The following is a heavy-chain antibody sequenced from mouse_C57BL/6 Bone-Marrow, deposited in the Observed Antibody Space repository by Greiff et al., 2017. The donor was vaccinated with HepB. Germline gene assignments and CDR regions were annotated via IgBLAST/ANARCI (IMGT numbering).Heavy chain of an antibody. V-gene: IGHV1-19*01. Sequence: VQLQQSGPVLVKPGASVKMSCKASGYTFTDYYMNWVKQSHGKSLEWIGVINPYNGGTSYNQKFKGKATLTVDKSSSTAYMELNSLTSEDSAVYYCAREGGSNYDFDYWGQGTTLTVSS. CDR3: AREGGSNYDFDY. CDR2: INPYNGGT. CDR1: GYTFTDYY. D-gene: IGHD2-5*01. J-gene: IGHJ2*01.